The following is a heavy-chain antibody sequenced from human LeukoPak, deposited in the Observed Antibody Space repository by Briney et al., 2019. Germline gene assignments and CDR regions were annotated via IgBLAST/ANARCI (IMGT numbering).Heavy chain of an antibody. D-gene: IGHD3-22*01. J-gene: IGHJ4*02. CDR3: ARRDDSSGYHKIFDY. V-gene: IGHV4-38-2*02. CDR2: IYHTGST. Sequence: SETLSLTCTVSGYSISSGYYWGWIRQPPGKGLEWIGSIYHTGSTYYNPSLKSRVTISIDTSKNQFYLKLSSLTAADTAVYYCARRDDSSGYHKIFDYWGPGTLVTVSS. CDR1: GYSISSGYY.